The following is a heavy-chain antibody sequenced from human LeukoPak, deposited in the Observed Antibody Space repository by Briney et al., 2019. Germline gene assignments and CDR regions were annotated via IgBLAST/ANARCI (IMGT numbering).Heavy chain of an antibody. D-gene: IGHD6-13*01. CDR2: IWYDGSNK. CDR1: GFTFSSYG. V-gene: IGHV3-33*06. Sequence: GGSLRLSCAASGFTFSSYGMHWVRQAPGKGLEWVAVIWYDGSNKYYADSVKGRFTISRDNSKNTLYLQMNSLRAEDTAVYYCAKEGSSWDPGAFDVWGQGTMVTVSS. CDR3: AKEGSSWDPGAFDV. J-gene: IGHJ3*01.